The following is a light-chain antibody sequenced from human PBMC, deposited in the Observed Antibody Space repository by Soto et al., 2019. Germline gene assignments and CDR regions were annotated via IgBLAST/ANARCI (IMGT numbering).Light chain of an antibody. J-gene: IGLJ1*01. V-gene: IGLV1-44*01. Sequence: QSVLTQPPSASGTPGQRVTISCSVSSSNIGSFSVSWYQQLPGTAPKLLIYANRQRPSGVPDRFSGSNSGTSASLAISGLQSEDEADYYCAAWDNSLSGYVFGTGTKLTVL. CDR2: ANR. CDR3: AAWDNSLSGYV. CDR1: SSNIGSFS.